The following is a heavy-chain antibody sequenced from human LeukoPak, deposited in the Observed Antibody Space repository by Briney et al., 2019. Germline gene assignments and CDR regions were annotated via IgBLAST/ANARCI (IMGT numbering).Heavy chain of an antibody. Sequence: GGPLRLSCAATGFTFSTYSMNWVRQAPGKGLEWVSYIRSRRGTIYYADSVKGRFTISRDNAKNSLYLQMNSLRAEDTAVYYCARISGSYVFDYWGQGTLVTVSP. CDR3: ARISGSYVFDY. J-gene: IGHJ4*02. D-gene: IGHD1-26*01. CDR1: GFTFSTYS. CDR2: IRSRRGTI. V-gene: IGHV3-48*01.